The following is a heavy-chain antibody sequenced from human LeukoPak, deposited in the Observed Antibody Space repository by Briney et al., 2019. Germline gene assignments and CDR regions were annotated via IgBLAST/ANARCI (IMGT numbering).Heavy chain of an antibody. CDR2: ISGSGGST. D-gene: IGHD5-24*01. CDR1: RFTFSSSA. J-gene: IGHJ4*02. V-gene: IGHV3-23*01. Sequence: GGSLRLSYAASRFTFSSSAMSWVRQAPGKGLEWVSTISGSGGSTYSTDSVKGRFTISRDNSKSTLYLQMNSLRVEDTAIYYCAKGGPQFFDYWGQGTLVTVSS. CDR3: AKGGPQFFDY.